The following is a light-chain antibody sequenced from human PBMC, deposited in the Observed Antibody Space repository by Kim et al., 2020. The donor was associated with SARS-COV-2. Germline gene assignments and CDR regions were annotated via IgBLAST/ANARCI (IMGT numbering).Light chain of an antibody. CDR1: QSISSY. CDR2: AAS. CDR3: QQSYSTPFT. Sequence: DIQMTQSPSSLSASVGDRVTITCRASQSISSYLNWYQQKPGKATKLLIYAASSLQSGVPSRFSGSGSGTDFTLTIRSLQPEDFATYYCQQSYSTPFTFCGGTKVEIK. J-gene: IGKJ4*01. V-gene: IGKV1-39*01.